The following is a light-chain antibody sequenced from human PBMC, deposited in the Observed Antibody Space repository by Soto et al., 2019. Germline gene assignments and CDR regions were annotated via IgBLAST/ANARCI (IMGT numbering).Light chain of an antibody. J-gene: IGLJ2*01. CDR2: EVT. V-gene: IGLV2-14*01. Sequence: QSALTQPASVSGSPGQSIIISCTGANSDIGGYNYVSWYQHPPGKAPKLIIYEVTNRPSGVSNRFSGSKSGNTASLTISGLQAEYEADYYCSSYTTASSLVIFGGGTKLTVL. CDR1: NSDIGGYNY. CDR3: SSYTTASSLVI.